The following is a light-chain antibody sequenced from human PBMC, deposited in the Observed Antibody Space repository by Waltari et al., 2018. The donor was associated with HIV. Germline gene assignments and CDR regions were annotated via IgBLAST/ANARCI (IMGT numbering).Light chain of an antibody. J-gene: IGKJ1*01. V-gene: IGKV3-15*01. CDR1: HTVRTN. CDR3: QQYDGWPRT. Sequence: EAVMTQSPAILSVSPGERATLSCRSSHTVRTNVAWYQQKPGQTPRLVIFNASTRATGSPARLSGSGSVTTFSLSSAHIRTEDFVDYYCQQYDGWPRTFGQGTKVEI. CDR2: NAS.